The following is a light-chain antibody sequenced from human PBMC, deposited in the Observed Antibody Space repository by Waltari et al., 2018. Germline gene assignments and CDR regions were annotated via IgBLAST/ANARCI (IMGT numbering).Light chain of an antibody. CDR2: GKT. V-gene: IGLV1-40*01. Sequence: QSVLTQPPSMSGAPGQKVTIPCTGGTSNFGAGYDVHWYPRFPGTAPKLLIFGKTYRPSGVRCRFSGATCGTSSSLAIAGLQSAHAAVYYCQSFDSSRSASVFGGGTKLTVL. J-gene: IGLJ3*02. CDR1: TSNFGAGYD. CDR3: QSFDSSRSASV.